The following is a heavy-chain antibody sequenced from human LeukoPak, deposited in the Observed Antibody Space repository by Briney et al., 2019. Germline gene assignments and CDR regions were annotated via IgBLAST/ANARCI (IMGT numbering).Heavy chain of an antibody. D-gene: IGHD3-10*01. CDR3: TRGAGTYGGYYYYMNV. CDR2: IRSKAYGGTT. V-gene: IGHV3-49*03. CDR1: GFTFGDYA. J-gene: IGHJ6*03. Sequence: PGESLRPSCTASGFTFGDYAMSWFRQAPGKGLEWVGFIRSKAYGGTTEYAASVKGRFTISRDDSKSIAYLQMNSLKTEDTAVYYCTRGAGTYGGYYYYMNVWGKGTTVTVSS.